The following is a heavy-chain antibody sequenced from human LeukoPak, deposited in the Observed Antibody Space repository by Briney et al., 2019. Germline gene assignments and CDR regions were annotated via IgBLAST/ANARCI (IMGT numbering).Heavy chain of an antibody. CDR3: AKGQCYTTGGAFDI. CDR2: ISWNSGSI. V-gene: IGHV3-9*03. Sequence: PGRSLRLSCAASGFTFDDYAMHWVRQAPGKGLEWVSGISWNSGSIGYADSVKGRFTISRDNAKNSLYLQMNSLRAEDMALYYCAKGQCYTTGGAFDIWGQGTMVTVSS. J-gene: IGHJ3*02. CDR1: GFTFDDYA. D-gene: IGHD2-15*01.